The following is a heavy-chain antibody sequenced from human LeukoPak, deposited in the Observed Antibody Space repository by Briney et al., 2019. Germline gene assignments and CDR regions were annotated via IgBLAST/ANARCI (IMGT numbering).Heavy chain of an antibody. Sequence: GSLRLSCAASGFTFSSYWMSWVRQAPGKGLEWVANIKQDGSEKYYVDSVKGRFTISRDNAKNSLYLQMNSLRAEDTAVYYCARDQLLNLRFLEWPPYDYWGQGTLVTVSS. D-gene: IGHD3-3*01. CDR2: IKQDGSEK. CDR1: GFTFSSYW. V-gene: IGHV3-7*01. J-gene: IGHJ4*02. CDR3: ARDQLLNLRFLEWPPYDY.